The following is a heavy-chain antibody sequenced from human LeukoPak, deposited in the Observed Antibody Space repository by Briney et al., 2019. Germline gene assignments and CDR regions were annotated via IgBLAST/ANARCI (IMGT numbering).Heavy chain of an antibody. J-gene: IGHJ4*02. D-gene: IGHD2-21*02. Sequence: ASVKVSCKASGYTFTGYYMHWVRQAPGQGLDWMGWINPNSGGTNYAQKFQGRVTMTRDTSISTAYMELSRLRSDDTAVYYCARDWNCGGDCYSTWGQGTLVTVSS. CDR3: ARDWNCGGDCYST. CDR1: GYTFTGYY. V-gene: IGHV1-2*02. CDR2: INPNSGGT.